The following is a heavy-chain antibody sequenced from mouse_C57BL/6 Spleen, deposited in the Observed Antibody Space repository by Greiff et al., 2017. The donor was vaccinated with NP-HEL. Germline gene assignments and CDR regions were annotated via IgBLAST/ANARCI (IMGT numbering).Heavy chain of an antibody. CDR3: TRGGYCDV. Sequence: QVQLQQPGAELVRPGSSVQLSCKASGYTFTSYCRHWVQQRPGQGLEWIGVIDASDSYTNYNQKFKGEVTVTVDTSSSTAYMQLSSLTYEDSAVYYYTRGGYCDVWGKGTSVTVAS. J-gene: IGHJ1*03. V-gene: IGHV1-59*01. CDR2: IDASDSYT. CDR1: GYTFTSYC.